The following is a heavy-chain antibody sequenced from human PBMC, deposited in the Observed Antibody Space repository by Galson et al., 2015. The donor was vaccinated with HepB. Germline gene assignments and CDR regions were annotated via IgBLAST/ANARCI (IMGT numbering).Heavy chain of an antibody. CDR3: AREFSGTTGAFDI. Sequence: SLRLSCAASGFTFSSYAMHWVRQAPGKGLEWVAVISYDGSNKYYADSVKGRFTISRDNSKNTLYLQMNSLRAEDTAVYYCAREFSGTTGAFDIWGQGTMVTVSS. CDR1: GFTFSSYA. V-gene: IGHV3-30-3*01. CDR2: ISYDGSNK. J-gene: IGHJ3*02. D-gene: IGHD1-1*01.